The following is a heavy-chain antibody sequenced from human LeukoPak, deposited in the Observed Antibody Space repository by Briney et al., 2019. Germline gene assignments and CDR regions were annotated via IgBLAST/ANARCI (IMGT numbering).Heavy chain of an antibody. Sequence: GGSLRLSCEAPGFTFSNYALIWVRRAPGKGLEWVSAINGNGGGTYYADAVKGRFTISRDNSKNTLYLQMNSLRAEDTAVYYCARDPNGDYVGAFEFWGQGTMVTVSS. J-gene: IGHJ3*01. D-gene: IGHD4-17*01. V-gene: IGHV3-23*01. CDR3: ARDPNGDYVGAFEF. CDR1: GFTFSNYA. CDR2: INGNGGGT.